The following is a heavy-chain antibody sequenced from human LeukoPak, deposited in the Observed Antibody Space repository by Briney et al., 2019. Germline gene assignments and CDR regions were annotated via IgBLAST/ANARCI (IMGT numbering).Heavy chain of an antibody. CDR1: GASITSHF. D-gene: IGHD3-22*01. J-gene: IGHJ5*02. CDR2: IYYSGST. CDR3: ARRFSYSYDSSGYLNWVDP. V-gene: IGHV4-59*05. Sequence: SETLSLTCTVSGASITSHFLTWIRQPPGKGLEWIGSIYYSGSTYYNPSLKSRVTISVDTSKNQFSLKLSSVTAADTAVYYCARRFSYSYDSSGYLNWVDPWGQGTLVTVSS.